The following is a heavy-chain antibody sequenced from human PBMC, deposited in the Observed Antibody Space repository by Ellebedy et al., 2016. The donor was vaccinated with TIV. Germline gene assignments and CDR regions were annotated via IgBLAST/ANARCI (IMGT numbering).Heavy chain of an antibody. V-gene: IGHV3-33*01. J-gene: IGHJ6*02. CDR3: ARDGGSGVDGMDV. CDR2: IWYDGSDK. D-gene: IGHD3-3*01. CDR1: GFSFRSYG. Sequence: GESLKISCAASGFSFRSYGMHWVRQAPGKGLEWVAVIWYDGSDKYYADFVKGRFTISRDNSNNTLYLQVNSLRAEDTAIYYCARDGGSGVDGMDVWGQGTTVTVSS.